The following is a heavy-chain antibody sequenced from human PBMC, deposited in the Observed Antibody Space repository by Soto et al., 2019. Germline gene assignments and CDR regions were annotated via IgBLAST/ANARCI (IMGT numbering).Heavy chain of an antibody. Sequence: GSLRLSCAASGFTFNSYAMKWFLQSAGKGLAWVSAIGTDGNTYYANSVKGRFTISRDNSRTTLYLQMNSLRVEDTALYYCVRKYPGTRPFDYWGQGTLVTVSS. V-gene: IGHV3-23*01. J-gene: IGHJ4*01. CDR3: VRKYPGTRPFDY. D-gene: IGHD2-2*01. CDR2: IGTDGNT. CDR1: GFTFNSYA.